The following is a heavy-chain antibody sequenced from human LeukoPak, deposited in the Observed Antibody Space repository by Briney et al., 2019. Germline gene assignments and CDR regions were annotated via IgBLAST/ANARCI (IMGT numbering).Heavy chain of an antibody. V-gene: IGHV1-2*02. CDR2: INPNSGGT. J-gene: IGHJ3*02. D-gene: IGHD6-13*01. Sequence: ASVKVSCKASGYSFTNYGIIWVRQAPGQGLEWMGWINPNSGGTNYAQKFQGRVTMTRDTSISTAYMELSRLRSDDTAVYYCARLSSSWGPDAFDIWGQGTMVTVSS. CDR3: ARLSSSWGPDAFDI. CDR1: GYSFTNYG.